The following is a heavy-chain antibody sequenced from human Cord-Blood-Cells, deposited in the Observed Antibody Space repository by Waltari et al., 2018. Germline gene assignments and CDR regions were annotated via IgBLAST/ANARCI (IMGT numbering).Heavy chain of an antibody. J-gene: IGHJ4*02. CDR2: IIPIFGTA. D-gene: IGHD3-3*01. CDR3: AVTIFGVVINPSFDY. V-gene: IGHV1-69*06. Sequence: QVQLVQSGAEVKKPGSSVKVSCKASGGTFSSYAISWVRQAPGQGLEWMGGIIPIFGTANYAQKCQGRVTITADKSTSTAYMELSSLRSEDTAVYYCAVTIFGVVINPSFDYWGQGTLVTVSS. CDR1: GGTFSSYA.